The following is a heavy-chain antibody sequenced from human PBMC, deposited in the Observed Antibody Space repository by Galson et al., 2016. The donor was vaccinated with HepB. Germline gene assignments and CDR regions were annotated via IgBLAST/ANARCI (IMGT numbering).Heavy chain of an antibody. CDR1: GYFLRKLP. D-gene: IGHD6-19*01. CDR3: VSFAVAFGFDP. CDR2: FLFEHGET. Sequence: SVKVSCKVSGYFLRKLPIHWVRQAPGKGLEWMGGFLFEHGETVYAQNFQGRIAMTEDTSTDIAYMELKSLRSEDTAVYYFVSFAVAFGFDPWGQGTLVTVSS. J-gene: IGHJ5*02. V-gene: IGHV1-24*01.